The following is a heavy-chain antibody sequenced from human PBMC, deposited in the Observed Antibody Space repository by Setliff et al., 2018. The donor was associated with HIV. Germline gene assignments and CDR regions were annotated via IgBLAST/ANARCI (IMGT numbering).Heavy chain of an antibody. CDR3: AKDKGGYNWNYFDY. CDR1: GFTLSTYG. V-gene: IGHV3-30*02. J-gene: IGHJ4*02. D-gene: IGHD1-20*01. Sequence: PGGSLXXXXATSGFTLSTYGMHWVRQAPGKGLEWVARVHYNGNDKFYVDSVKGRFXIXRDNSENTLYLQMDGLRAEDTAVCYCAKDKGGYNWNYFDYWGPGTQVTSPQ. CDR2: VHYNGNDK.